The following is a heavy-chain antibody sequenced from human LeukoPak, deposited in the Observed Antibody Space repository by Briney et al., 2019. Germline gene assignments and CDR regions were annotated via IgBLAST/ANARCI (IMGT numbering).Heavy chain of an antibody. Sequence: ASVKVSCKASGYIFTGYYMHWVRQATGQGLEWMGWMSPNSGNTAYSQKFQGRVTITRDTSISTAYMELSSLRSEDTAVYYCARVASSGYYYMWGGMDAFDIWGQGTLVTVSS. J-gene: IGHJ4*02. CDR2: MSPNSGNT. D-gene: IGHD3-22*01. CDR1: GYIFTGYY. CDR3: ARVASSGYYYMWGGMDAFDI. V-gene: IGHV1-8*03.